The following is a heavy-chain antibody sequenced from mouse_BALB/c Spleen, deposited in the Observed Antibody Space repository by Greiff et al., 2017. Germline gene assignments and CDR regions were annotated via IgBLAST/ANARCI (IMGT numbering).Heavy chain of an antibody. CDR1: GFSLTDYG. J-gene: IGHJ4*01. D-gene: IGHD1-1*01. CDR3: AKPLYGKGYYYAMDY. CDR2: IWGGGST. V-gene: IGHV2-6-5*01. Sequence: VQLQQSGPGLVAPSQSLSITCTVSGFSLTDYGVSWIRQPPGKGLEWLGVIWGGGSTYYNSALKSRLSISKDNSKSQVFLKMNSLQTDDTAMYYCAKPLYGKGYYYAMDYWGQGTSVTVSS.